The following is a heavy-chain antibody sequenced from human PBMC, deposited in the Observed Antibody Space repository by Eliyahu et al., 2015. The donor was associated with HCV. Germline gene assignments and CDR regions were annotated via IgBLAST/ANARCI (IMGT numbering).Heavy chain of an antibody. CDR2: IYYSGST. Sequence: QVQLQESGPGLVKPSETLSLTCTVSGGSISSYYWSWIRQPPGKGLEWIGYIYYSGSTNYNPSLKSRVTISVDTSKNQFSLKLSSVTAADTAVYYCARVTEEFGADASYYYGMDVWGQGTTVTVSS. J-gene: IGHJ6*02. V-gene: IGHV4-59*01. D-gene: IGHD3-16*01. CDR3: ARVTEEFGADASYYYGMDV. CDR1: GGSISSYY.